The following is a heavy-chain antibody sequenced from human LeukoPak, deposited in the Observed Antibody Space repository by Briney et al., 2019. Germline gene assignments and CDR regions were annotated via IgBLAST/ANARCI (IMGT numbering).Heavy chain of an antibody. J-gene: IGHJ6*03. CDR3: ARGEGSGWFNYYYYYMDV. V-gene: IGHV3-21*01. D-gene: IGHD6-19*01. Sequence: GGSLRLSCAASGFTFSSYTMKWVRQAPGKGLEWVSSISSSSSYIYYADSVKGRFTISRDNAKNSLYLQMNSLRAEDTAVYYCARGEGSGWFNYYYYYMDVWGKGTTVTISS. CDR2: ISSSSSYI. CDR1: GFTFSSYT.